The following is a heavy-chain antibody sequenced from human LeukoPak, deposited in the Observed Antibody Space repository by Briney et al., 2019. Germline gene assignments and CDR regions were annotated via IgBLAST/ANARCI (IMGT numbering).Heavy chain of an antibody. J-gene: IGHJ5*02. CDR2: IYSGGST. D-gene: IGHD6-13*01. CDR1: GFTVSSNY. V-gene: IGHV3-66*01. Sequence: PGGSLRLSCAASGFTVSSNYMSWVRQAPGKGLEWVSVIYSGGSTYYADSVKGRFTISRDNPKNTLYLQMNSLRAEDTAVYYCARESEGSSWYKGAYNWFDPWGQGTLVTVSS. CDR3: ARESEGSSWYKGAYNWFDP.